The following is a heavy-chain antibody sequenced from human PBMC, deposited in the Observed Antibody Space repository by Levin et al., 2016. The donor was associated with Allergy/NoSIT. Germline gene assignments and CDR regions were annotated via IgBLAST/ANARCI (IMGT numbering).Heavy chain of an antibody. D-gene: IGHD3-10*01. J-gene: IGHJ4*01. V-gene: IGHV4-59*08. CDR3: ARHGEDDYFDF. CDR2: IYNDGST. Sequence: WIRQPPGKELEWIGYIYNDGSTNYKSSLRSRVIISRDASNNQFSLKLSSVTAADTAVYYCARHGEDDYFDFWGRGTLVTVSS.